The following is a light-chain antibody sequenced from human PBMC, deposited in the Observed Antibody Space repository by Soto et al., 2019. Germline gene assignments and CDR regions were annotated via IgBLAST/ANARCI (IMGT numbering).Light chain of an antibody. CDR1: QGIGTY. J-gene: IGKJ2*01. Sequence: QMTQSPSSLSASVGDRVTITCRASQGIGTYLAWYQQKPGKVPKLLIYAASTLQSWVPSRFSAGRSGTDFTLTISSLQPEDVATYYCQKSTSAPYTFGQGTNLEIK. CDR3: QKSTSAPYT. V-gene: IGKV1-27*01. CDR2: AAS.